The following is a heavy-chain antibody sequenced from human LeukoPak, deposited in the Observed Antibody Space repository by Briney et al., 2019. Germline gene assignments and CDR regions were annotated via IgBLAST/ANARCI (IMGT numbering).Heavy chain of an antibody. V-gene: IGHV4-34*01. CDR3: VIGQRRYSGYDLCRPLYY. D-gene: IGHD5-12*01. CDR2: INHSGST. CDR1: GRSLSGYY. J-gene: IGHJ4*02. Sequence: SETLSLTCAVYGRSLSGYYGSWLRQPPGKGLEWIGEINHSGSTNYNPSLKSRVTISVDTSKNQFSLKLSSVTAADPAVDYGVIGQRRYSGYDLCRPLYYWAKGTVVTVSS.